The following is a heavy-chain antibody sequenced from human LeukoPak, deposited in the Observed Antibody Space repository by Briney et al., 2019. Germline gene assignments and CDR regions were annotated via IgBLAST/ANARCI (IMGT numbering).Heavy chain of an antibody. V-gene: IGHV1-69*16. Sequence: ASVKVSCKASGYTFTGYYIHWVRQAPGQGLEWMGGIIPILGTPKYAQKFQGRVTITKDESSNTAYMELSNLRSEDTAVYYCASGARGQLLFRAFDIWGQGTMVTVSS. J-gene: IGHJ3*02. CDR3: ASGARGQLLFRAFDI. CDR1: GYTFTGYY. CDR2: IIPILGTP. D-gene: IGHD2-2*01.